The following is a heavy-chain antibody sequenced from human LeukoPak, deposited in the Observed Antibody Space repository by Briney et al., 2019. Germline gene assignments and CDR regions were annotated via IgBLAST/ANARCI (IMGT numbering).Heavy chain of an antibody. D-gene: IGHD1-26*01. Sequence: GGSLRLSCAASGFIVNSYAMSWVRQAPGKGLAWVSLIYSDGVTQYADSVKGRFTISRENAKNSLYLQMNSLRAGDTAVYYCARELGATSYYYYGMDVWGQGTTVTVSS. J-gene: IGHJ6*02. CDR1: GFIVNSYA. CDR3: ARELGATSYYYYGMDV. CDR2: IYSDGVT. V-gene: IGHV3-66*01.